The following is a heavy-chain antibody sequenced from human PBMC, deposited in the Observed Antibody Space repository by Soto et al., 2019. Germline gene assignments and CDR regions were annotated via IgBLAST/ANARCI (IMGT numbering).Heavy chain of an antibody. J-gene: IGHJ2*01. Sequence: QVQLVQSGAEVKKPGSSVKVSCKASGGTFGSYAISWVRQAPGQGLEWMGGIIPIFGTANYAQKFQGRVTITADESTSTAYMELSSLRSEDTAVYYCAKIAAAESANWYFDLWGRGTLVTVSS. D-gene: IGHD6-13*01. CDR3: AKIAAAESANWYFDL. V-gene: IGHV1-69*01. CDR1: GGTFGSYA. CDR2: IIPIFGTA.